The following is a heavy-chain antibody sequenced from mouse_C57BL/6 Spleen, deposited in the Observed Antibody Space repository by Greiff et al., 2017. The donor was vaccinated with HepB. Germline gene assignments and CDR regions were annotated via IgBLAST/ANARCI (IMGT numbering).Heavy chain of an antibody. V-gene: IGHV1-50*01. D-gene: IGHD4-1*01. CDR1: GYTFTSYW. CDR3: ARGGLGRGYAMDY. Sequence: VQLQQPGAELVKPGASVKLSCKASGYTFTSYWMQWVKQRPGQGLEWIGEIDPSDSYTNYNQKFKGKATLTVDTSSSTAYMQLSSLTSEDSAVYYCARGGLGRGYAMDYWGQGTSVTVSS. CDR2: IDPSDSYT. J-gene: IGHJ4*01.